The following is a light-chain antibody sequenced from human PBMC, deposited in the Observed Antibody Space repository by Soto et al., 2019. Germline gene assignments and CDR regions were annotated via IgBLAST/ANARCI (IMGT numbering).Light chain of an antibody. V-gene: IGLV1-51*01. Sequence: QSVLTQPPSVSAAPGQKVTISCSGSSSNIGNNYVSWSQQLPGTAPKLLIYDNNKRPSGIPDRFSGSNSGTSATLGITGLQSGDEADYYCGTWHSRLSAGGVFGGGTKLTVL. CDR3: GTWHSRLSAGGV. J-gene: IGLJ2*01. CDR2: DNN. CDR1: SSNIGNNY.